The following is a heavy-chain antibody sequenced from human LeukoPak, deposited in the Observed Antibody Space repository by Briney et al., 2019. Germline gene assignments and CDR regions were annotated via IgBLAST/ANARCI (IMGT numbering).Heavy chain of an antibody. CDR3: ARVDPYIVATGNWFDP. Sequence: SETLSLTCAVYGGSFSGYYWSWIRQPPGKGLEWIGYIYYSGSTNYNPSLKSRVTISVDTSKNQFSLKLSSVTAADTAVYYCARVDPYIVATGNWFDPWGQGTLVTVSS. CDR2: IYYSGST. V-gene: IGHV4-59*01. J-gene: IGHJ5*02. D-gene: IGHD5-12*01. CDR1: GGSFSGYY.